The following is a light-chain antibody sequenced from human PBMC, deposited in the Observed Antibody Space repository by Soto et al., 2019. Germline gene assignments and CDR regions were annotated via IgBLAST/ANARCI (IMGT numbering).Light chain of an antibody. CDR1: QNIDTF. V-gene: IGKV1-39*01. CDR2: GTS. CDR3: QQSYSSPWT. J-gene: IGKJ1*01. Sequence: DIQMTQSPSSLSASVGDRVTITCRASQNIDTFLNWYQQRPGKAPKALIYGTSNLQTGVPSRLSGSGSGTDFTLPISSMQPEDVETYYCQQSYSSPWTFGQGTKVEIK.